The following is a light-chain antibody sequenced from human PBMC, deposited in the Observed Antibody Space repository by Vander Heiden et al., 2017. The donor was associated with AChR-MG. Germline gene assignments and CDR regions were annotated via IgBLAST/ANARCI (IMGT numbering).Light chain of an antibody. CDR2: GAS. Sequence: EIVMTQSPATLSVSPGERASLSCRASKSVSSNLAWYQQKPGQAPRLLIYGASTRATGIPARFSGSGSGTEFTLTISSLQSEDFAVYYCQQYNNWRGRTFGQGTKVEIK. CDR3: QQYNNWRGRT. J-gene: IGKJ1*01. CDR1: KSVSSN. V-gene: IGKV3-15*01.